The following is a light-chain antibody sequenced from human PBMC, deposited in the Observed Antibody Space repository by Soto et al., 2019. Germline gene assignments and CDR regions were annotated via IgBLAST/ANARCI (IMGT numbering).Light chain of an antibody. Sequence: EIVLTQSPGTLSLSPGERATLSCRASQSVGSSYLAWYQQKPGQAPRLLIYGASSRATGIPDRFSGSGSGTDSTLTISRLEPEDFAVYYCQQYGSSPFTFGGGTKVEIK. CDR3: QQYGSSPFT. CDR1: QSVGSSY. J-gene: IGKJ4*01. V-gene: IGKV3-20*01. CDR2: GAS.